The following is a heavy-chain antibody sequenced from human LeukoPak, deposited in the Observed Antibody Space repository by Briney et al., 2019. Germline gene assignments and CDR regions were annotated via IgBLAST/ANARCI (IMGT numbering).Heavy chain of an antibody. J-gene: IGHJ4*02. V-gene: IGHV4-34*01. D-gene: IGHD4-17*01. CDR3: ARKLRDAPFDY. CDR1: GGSFSGYY. Sequence: SETLSLTCAVYGGSFSGYYWSWIRQPPGKGLEWIGEINHSGGTNYNPSLKSRVTISVDTSKNQFSLKLSSVTAADTAVYYCARKLRDAPFDYWGQGTLVTVSS. CDR2: INHSGGT.